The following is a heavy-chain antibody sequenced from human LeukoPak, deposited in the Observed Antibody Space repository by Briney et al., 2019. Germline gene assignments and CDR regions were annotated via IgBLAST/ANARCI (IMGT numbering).Heavy chain of an antibody. CDR1: GLTFSIYA. D-gene: IGHD1-14*01. V-gene: IGHV3-30*04. Sequence: PGGSLRLSCAASGLTFSIYAMHWVRQAPGKGLEWVAGTSYDGSNKYYADSVKGRFTISRDNSKNTVYLQMNSLRPEDTAVYYCATYPDELGTWFDPWGQGTLVAVSS. CDR3: ATYPDELGTWFDP. J-gene: IGHJ5*02. CDR2: TSYDGSNK.